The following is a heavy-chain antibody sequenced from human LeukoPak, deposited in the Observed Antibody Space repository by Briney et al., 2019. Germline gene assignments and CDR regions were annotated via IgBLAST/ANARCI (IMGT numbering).Heavy chain of an antibody. V-gene: IGHV3-48*01. D-gene: IGHD2-2*01. CDR2: IGISSGNT. CDR1: GFTFSSYS. Sequence: GGSLRLSCAASGFTFSSYSMNWVRQAPGKGLEWISYIGISSGNTKYADSVKGRFTISGDKAKNSVYLQMNSLRVEDTAVYYCARDTKYALDNWGQGTLVTVSS. CDR3: ARDTKYALDN. J-gene: IGHJ4*02.